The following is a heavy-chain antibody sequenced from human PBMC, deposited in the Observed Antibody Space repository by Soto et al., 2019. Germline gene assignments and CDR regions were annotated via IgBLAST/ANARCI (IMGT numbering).Heavy chain of an antibody. Sequence: GGSLRLSCAASGFTFSSYDMHWVRQATGKGLEWVSAIGTAGDTYYPGSVKGRFTISRENAKNSLYLQMNSLRAGDTAVYYCARRARTIFGVVERADYYYMDVWGKGTTVTVSS. CDR3: ARRARTIFGVVERADYYYMDV. CDR1: GFTFSSYD. D-gene: IGHD3-3*01. J-gene: IGHJ6*03. CDR2: IGTAGDT. V-gene: IGHV3-13*01.